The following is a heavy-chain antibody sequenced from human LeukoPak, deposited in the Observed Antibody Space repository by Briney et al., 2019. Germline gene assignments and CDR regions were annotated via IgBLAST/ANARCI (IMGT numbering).Heavy chain of an antibody. CDR1: GLTVSSNY. CDR2: IYSGGST. Sequence: GGSLRLSCAASGLTVSSNYMTWVRQAPGKGLEWVSVIYSGGSTYYADSVKGRFTISRDNAKNTLYLQMNSLRAEDTAVYYCARVYDYVWGSPDDAFDIWGQGTMVTVSS. J-gene: IGHJ3*02. D-gene: IGHD3-16*01. CDR3: ARVYDYVWGSPDDAFDI. V-gene: IGHV3-53*01.